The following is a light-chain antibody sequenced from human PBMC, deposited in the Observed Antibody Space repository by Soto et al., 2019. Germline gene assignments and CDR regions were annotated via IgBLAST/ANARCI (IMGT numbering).Light chain of an antibody. Sequence: EIVLTQSPGTLSLSPGERGTLSCRASQSVCSRCLAWYQQKPGQAPRLLIFGASSRATGIPDTFSGSGSGTDLTLTISRVAPEDSAVYYCQHYGSTPWTFGQGTKVEI. CDR2: GAS. J-gene: IGKJ1*01. CDR1: QSVCSRC. CDR3: QHYGSTPWT. V-gene: IGKV3-20*01.